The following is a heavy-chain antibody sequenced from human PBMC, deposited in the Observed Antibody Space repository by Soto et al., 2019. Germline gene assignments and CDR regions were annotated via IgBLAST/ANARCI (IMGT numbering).Heavy chain of an antibody. CDR1: GFTFSSYS. J-gene: IGHJ6*02. D-gene: IGHD3-22*01. CDR3: AGGGDYYDSSGQYYYYGMDV. CDR2: ISSSSSTI. V-gene: IGHV3-48*02. Sequence: GSLRLSCAASGFTFSSYSMNWVRQAPGKGLEWVSYISSSSSTIYYADSVKGRFTISRDNAKNSLYLQMNSLRDEDTAVYYCAGGGDYYDSSGQYYYYGMDVWGQGTTVTVSS.